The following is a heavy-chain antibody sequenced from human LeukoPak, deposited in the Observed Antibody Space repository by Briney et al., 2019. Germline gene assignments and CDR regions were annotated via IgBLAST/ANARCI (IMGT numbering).Heavy chain of an antibody. CDR2: IYSSGST. Sequence: SETLSLTCTVSGGSISSYYWSWIRQPPGKGLEWIGYIYSSGSTNYNPSLKSRVTISVDTSKNQFSLKLSSVTAADTAVYYCARHRIAALNWFDPWGQGTLVTVSS. CDR1: GGSISSYY. J-gene: IGHJ5*02. D-gene: IGHD6-25*01. CDR3: ARHRIAALNWFDP. V-gene: IGHV4-4*09.